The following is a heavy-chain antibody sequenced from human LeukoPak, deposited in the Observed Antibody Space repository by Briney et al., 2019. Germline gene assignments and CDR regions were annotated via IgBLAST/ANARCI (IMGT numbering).Heavy chain of an antibody. V-gene: IGHV1-8*01. CDR3: AREYCSSTSCYSLVDY. CDR2: MNPNSGNT. D-gene: IGHD2-2*01. Sequence: RMNPNSGNTGYAQKFQGRVTMTRNTSISTAYMELSSLRSEDTAVYYCAREYCSSTSCYSLVDYWGQGTLVTVSS. J-gene: IGHJ4*02.